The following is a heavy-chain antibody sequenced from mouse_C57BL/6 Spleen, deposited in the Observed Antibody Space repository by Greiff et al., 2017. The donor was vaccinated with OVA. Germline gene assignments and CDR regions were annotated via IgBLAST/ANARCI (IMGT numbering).Heavy chain of an antibody. CDR3: ARSLDGYYPWFAY. J-gene: IGHJ3*01. CDR1: GYTFTSYW. V-gene: IGHV1-64*01. Sequence: QVQLQQPGAELVKPGASVKLSCKASGYTFTSYWMHWVKQRPGQGLEWIGMIHPNSGSTNYNEKFKSKATLTVDKSSSTAYMQRSSLTSEDSAVYYCARSLDGYYPWFAYWGQGTLVTVSA. CDR2: IHPNSGST. D-gene: IGHD2-3*01.